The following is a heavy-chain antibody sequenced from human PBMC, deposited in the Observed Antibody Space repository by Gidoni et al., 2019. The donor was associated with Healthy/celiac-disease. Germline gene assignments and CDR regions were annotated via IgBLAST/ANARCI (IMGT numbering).Heavy chain of an antibody. CDR2: ISGRGGST. CDR3: AKNPYDLEHGAFDI. Sequence: EVQLLESGGGLVQPGGSLRLPCACSGFTFSSYAMSWVRQAPGKGLELVSAISGRGGSTYYADSVKVRFTISRDNSKNTLYLQMNRLRAEDTAVYYCAKNPYDLEHGAFDIWGQGTMVTVSS. CDR1: GFTFSSYA. J-gene: IGHJ3*02. V-gene: IGHV3-23*01. D-gene: IGHD3-3*01.